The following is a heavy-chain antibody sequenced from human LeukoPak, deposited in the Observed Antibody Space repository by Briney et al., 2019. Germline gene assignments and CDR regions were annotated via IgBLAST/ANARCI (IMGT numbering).Heavy chain of an antibody. CDR1: GFTVSSNY. CDR2: ISWNSGRT. CDR3: AKTMRLQSYYFDS. D-gene: IGHD4-11*01. J-gene: IGHJ4*02. Sequence: PGGSLRLSCAASGFTVSSNYMSWVRQAPGKGLEWVSGISWNSGRTAYADSVKGRFTISRDNVKNSLSLQMNSLTAEDTALYYCAKTMRLQSYYFDSWGQGTLVTVSS. V-gene: IGHV3-9*01.